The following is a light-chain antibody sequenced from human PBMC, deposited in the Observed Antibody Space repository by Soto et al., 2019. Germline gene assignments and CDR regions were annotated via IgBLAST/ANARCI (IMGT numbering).Light chain of an antibody. V-gene: IGLV1-44*01. J-gene: IGLJ3*02. CDR2: ANN. CDR1: NSNIGSNT. Sequence: QSVLTQPPSASGTPGQRVTISCSGSNSNIGSNTVNWYQQLPGTAPKLLIYANNQRHSGVPDRFSGSKSGTSASLAISGLQSEYEADYYCAAWDDSLFGWVFGGGTKLTVL. CDR3: AAWDDSLFGWV.